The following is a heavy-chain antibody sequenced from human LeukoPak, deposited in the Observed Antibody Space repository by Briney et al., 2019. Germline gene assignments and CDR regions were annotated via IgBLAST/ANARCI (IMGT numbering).Heavy chain of an antibody. CDR3: AGRYCSGGSCYGGLWWTPFDY. CDR2: ISHSGST. D-gene: IGHD2-15*01. CDR1: GGSFSGYY. J-gene: IGHJ4*02. Sequence: PSETLSLTCAVYGGSFSGYYWSWIRQPPGKGLEWIGEISHSGSTNYNPSLKSRVTISVDTSKNQFSLRLSSVTAADTAVYYCAGRYCSGGSCYGGLWWTPFDYWGQGTLVTVSS. V-gene: IGHV4-34*01.